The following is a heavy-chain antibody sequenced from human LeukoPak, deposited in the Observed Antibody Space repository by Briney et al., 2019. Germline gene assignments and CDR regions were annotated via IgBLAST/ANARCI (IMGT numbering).Heavy chain of an antibody. CDR2: IYYSGST. D-gene: IGHD6-13*01. CDR1: GGSVSSGSYY. J-gene: IGHJ4*02. Sequence: SETLSLTCTVSGGSVSSGSYYWSWIRQPPGKGLEWIGYIYYSGSTNYNPSLKSRVTISVDKSKNQFSLKLSSVTAADTAVYYCARGVIAAAGILDYWGQGTLVTVSS. V-gene: IGHV4-61*01. CDR3: ARGVIAAAGILDY.